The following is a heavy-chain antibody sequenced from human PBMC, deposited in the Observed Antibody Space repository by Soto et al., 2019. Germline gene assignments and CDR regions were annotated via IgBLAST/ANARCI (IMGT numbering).Heavy chain of an antibody. CDR2: IYSGNT. J-gene: IGHJ5*02. D-gene: IGHD3-3*01. CDR1: GGSISISD. CDR3: ARLIYDSPRFDP. Sequence: SETLSLTSTVSGGSISISDWSWIRQPPGKGLEWIGYIYSGNTNYNPSLKSRVTISEDTSRNQFSLKLSSVTAADTAVYYCARLIYDSPRFDPWGQGTLVTVSS. V-gene: IGHV4-59*08.